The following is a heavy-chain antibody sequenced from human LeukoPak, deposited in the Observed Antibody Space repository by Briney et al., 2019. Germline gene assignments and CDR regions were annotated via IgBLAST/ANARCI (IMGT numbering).Heavy chain of an antibody. CDR1: GGSISSSSYY. D-gene: IGHD6-13*01. CDR2: IYYSGST. Sequence: SETLSLTCTVSGGSISSSSYYWGWIRQPPGKGLEWIGSIYYSGSTYYNPSLKSRVTISVDTSKNQFPLKLSSVTAADTAVYYCAGTYSSSWYGGVEYYFDYWGQGTLVTVSS. V-gene: IGHV4-39*01. J-gene: IGHJ4*02. CDR3: AGTYSSSWYGGVEYYFDY.